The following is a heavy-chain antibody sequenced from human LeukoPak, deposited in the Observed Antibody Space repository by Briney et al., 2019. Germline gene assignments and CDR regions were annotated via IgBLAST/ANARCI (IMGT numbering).Heavy chain of an antibody. Sequence: GASVKVSCKASGYTFTGYYMHWGRLAPGQGLEWMGWINPNSGGTNYAQKFQGRVTMTRDTSISTAYMELSRLRSDDTAVYYCASAHIAAVAFDIWGQGTMVTVSS. CDR1: GYTFTGYY. D-gene: IGHD6-13*01. CDR2: INPNSGGT. V-gene: IGHV1-2*02. J-gene: IGHJ3*02. CDR3: ASAHIAAVAFDI.